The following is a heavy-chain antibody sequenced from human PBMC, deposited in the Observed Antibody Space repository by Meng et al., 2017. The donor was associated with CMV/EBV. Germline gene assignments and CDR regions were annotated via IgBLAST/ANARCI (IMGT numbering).Heavy chain of an antibody. J-gene: IGHJ5*02. CDR1: GDSVSSNSAA. CDR3: ARDPHSSSWYGWFDP. V-gene: IGHV6-1*01. CDR2: TYYRSKWYN. Sequence: VKLPQSGLGLAKPSHTLSLTGAISGDSVSSNSAAWNWIRQSPSRGLEWLGRTYYRSKWYNDYAVSVKSRITINPDTSKNQFSLQLNSVTPEDTAVYYCARDPHSSSWYGWFDPWGQGTLVTVSS. D-gene: IGHD6-13*01.